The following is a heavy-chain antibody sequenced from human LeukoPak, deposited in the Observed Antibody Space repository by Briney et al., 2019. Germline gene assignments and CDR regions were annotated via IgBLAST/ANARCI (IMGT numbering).Heavy chain of an antibody. CDR3: ARLDITMVRGVHIYYYGMDV. CDR2: ISSNGYST. V-gene: IGHV3-64*02. J-gene: IGHJ6*02. Sequence: GGSLRLSCAASGFTFSSYAMYWVRQAPGTGLEYVSSISSNGYSTYYADSVKGRFTISRDNSKNTLYLQMGSLRAEDMAVYYCARLDITMVRGVHIYYYGMDVWGQGTTVTVSS. CDR1: GFTFSSYA. D-gene: IGHD3-10*01.